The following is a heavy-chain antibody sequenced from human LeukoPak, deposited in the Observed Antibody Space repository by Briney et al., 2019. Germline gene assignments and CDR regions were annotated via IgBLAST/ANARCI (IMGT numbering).Heavy chain of an antibody. CDR2: IFSGGTT. J-gene: IGHJ6*03. CDR1: GFSVSMKY. CDR3: ARFSGPGMQHYYYYMDV. Sequence: GGSLRLSCAASGFSVSMKYMTWVRQAPGKGLEWVSVIFSGGTTYYADSVKGRFTVSRDNSKNMMYLQMNSLRAEDAAVYYCARFSGPGMQHYYYYMDVWGTGTTVTVSS. V-gene: IGHV3-53*01. D-gene: IGHD3-10*01.